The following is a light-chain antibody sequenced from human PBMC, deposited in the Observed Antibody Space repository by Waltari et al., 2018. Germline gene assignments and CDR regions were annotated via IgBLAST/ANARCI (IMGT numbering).Light chain of an antibody. CDR3: CSYAGSSTLYV. CDR1: SSDVGSYNL. V-gene: IGLV2-23*02. CDR2: EVS. Sequence: QSALTQPASVSGSPGQSITISCTGTSSDVGSYNLVSWYRQHPGKAPKLLIYEVSKRPSGVSNRFSGSKSGNAASLTISGLQAEDEADYYCCSYAGSSTLYVFGTGTKVTVL. J-gene: IGLJ1*01.